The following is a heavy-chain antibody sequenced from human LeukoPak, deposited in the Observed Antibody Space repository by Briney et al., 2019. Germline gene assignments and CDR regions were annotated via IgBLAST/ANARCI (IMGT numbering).Heavy chain of an antibody. D-gene: IGHD3-10*01. CDR3: AKDLEGSRFDP. V-gene: IGHV3-30*02. CDR2: IRYDGSNK. J-gene: IGHJ5*02. CDR1: GFTVSSNY. Sequence: PGGSLRLSCAASGFTVSSNYMSWVRQAPAKGLEWVAFIRYDGSNKYYADSVKGRFTISRDNSKNTLYLQMSSLRVEDTAVYYCAKDLEGSRFDPWGQGTLVTVSS.